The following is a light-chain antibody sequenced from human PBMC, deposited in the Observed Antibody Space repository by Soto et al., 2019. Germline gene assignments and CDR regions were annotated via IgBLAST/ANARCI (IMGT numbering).Light chain of an antibody. J-gene: IGLJ2*01. CDR1: SSDVGSYNL. Sequence: QYALTQPASVSGSPGQSITISCTGTSSDVGSYNLVSWYQQHPGKAPKLMIYEGSKRPSGVSNRFSGSKSGNTASLTISGLQAEDEADYYCCSYAGSSIYVVFGGGTKLTVL. CDR3: CSYAGSSIYVV. V-gene: IGLV2-23*01. CDR2: EGS.